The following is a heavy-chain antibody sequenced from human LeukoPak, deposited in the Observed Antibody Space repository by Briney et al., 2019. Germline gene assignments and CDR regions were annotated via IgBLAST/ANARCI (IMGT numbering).Heavy chain of an antibody. CDR2: ISTYSGNT. V-gene: IGHV1-18*01. D-gene: IGHD2-2*01. Sequence: ASVKVSCKASGYTFSSSGIYWVRQVPGQGLEWMGWISTYSGNTHYAPNLQGRLTMTTDTSTSTAYMELRSLTSDDTALYYCATAPGRSCSGTSYRGVFDYWGQGALVAVSS. CDR1: GYTFSSSG. J-gene: IGHJ4*02. CDR3: ATAPGRSCSGTSYRGVFDY.